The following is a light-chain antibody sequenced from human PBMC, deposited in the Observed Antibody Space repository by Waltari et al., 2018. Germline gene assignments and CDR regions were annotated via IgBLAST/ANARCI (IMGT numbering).Light chain of an antibody. CDR2: DVS. CDR1: SSDVGGYNY. Sequence: QSALTQPASVSGSPGQSITISCTGTSSDVGGYNYVSWYQQHPGKAPKLMISDVSKRPSGVSTRFAGSKSGNTASLTISGLQAEDEADYYCSSYTSGTTVVFGGGTKLTVL. V-gene: IGLV2-14*01. J-gene: IGLJ2*01. CDR3: SSYTSGTTVV.